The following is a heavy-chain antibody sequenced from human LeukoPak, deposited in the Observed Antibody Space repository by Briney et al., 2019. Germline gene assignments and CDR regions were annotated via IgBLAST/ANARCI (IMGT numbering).Heavy chain of an antibody. J-gene: IGHJ4*02. CDR2: IYYSGST. V-gene: IGHV4-59*12. CDR1: GGSISSYY. Sequence: SETLSLTCTVSGGSISSYYWSWIRQPPGKGLEWIGYIYYSGSTNYNPSLKSRVTISVDTSKNQFSLKLSSVTAADTAVYYCARGNDFWSGPNWGQGTPVTVSS. CDR3: ARGNDFWSGPN. D-gene: IGHD3-3*01.